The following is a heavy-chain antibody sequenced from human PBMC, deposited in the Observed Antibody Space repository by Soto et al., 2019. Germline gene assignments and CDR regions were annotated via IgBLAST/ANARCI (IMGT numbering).Heavy chain of an antibody. D-gene: IGHD4-4*01. CDR1: GFTFSDYG. CDR3: AKYFRVRLTTGFDY. Sequence: PGGSLRLSCAASGFTFSDYGMRWVRQAPGKGLEWVSSISGSGGSRYYADSVKGRFTISRDNSKNTLYLQMNSLRAEDTALFYCAKYFRVRLTTGFDYWGQGTPVTVSS. CDR2: ISGSGGSR. V-gene: IGHV3-23*01. J-gene: IGHJ4*02.